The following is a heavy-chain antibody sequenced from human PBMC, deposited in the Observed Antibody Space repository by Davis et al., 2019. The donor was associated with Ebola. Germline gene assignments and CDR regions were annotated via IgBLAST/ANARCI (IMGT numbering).Heavy chain of an antibody. Sequence: GESLKISCAASGYTFTSYGISWVRQAPGQGLEWMGWISAYNGNTNYAQKLQGRVTMTTDTSTSTAYMELRSLRSDDTAVYYCARSPGYGDYYFDYWGQGTLVTVSS. J-gene: IGHJ4*02. V-gene: IGHV1-18*01. CDR1: GYTFTSYG. D-gene: IGHD4-17*01. CDR3: ARSPGYGDYYFDY. CDR2: ISAYNGNT.